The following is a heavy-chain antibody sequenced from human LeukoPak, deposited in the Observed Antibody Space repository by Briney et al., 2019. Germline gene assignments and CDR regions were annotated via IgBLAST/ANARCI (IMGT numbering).Heavy chain of an antibody. CDR2: INPNSGGT. CDR1: GYTFTGYY. D-gene: IGHD6-19*01. J-gene: IGHJ4*02. CDR3: ARDSRSSGWYFSLDY. V-gene: IGHV1-2*02. Sequence: ASVKVSCKASGYTFTGYYMHWVRQAPGQGLEWMGWINPNSGGTNYAQKFQGRVTMTRDTSISTAYMELSRLRSDDTAVYYCARDSRSSGWYFSLDYWGQGTLVTVSS.